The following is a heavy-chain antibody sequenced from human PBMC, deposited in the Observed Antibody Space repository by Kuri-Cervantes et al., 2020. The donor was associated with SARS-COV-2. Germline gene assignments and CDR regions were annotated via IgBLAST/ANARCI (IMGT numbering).Heavy chain of an antibody. Sequence: GSLRLSCAVSGGSFSGYYWGWIRQPPGKGLEWIGEINHSGSTNYNPSLNSRLTISVDTSKNQFSLKLSSVTAADTAVYYCARFCYGWEAAVRGCWFDPWGQGTLVTVSS. CDR3: ARFCYGWEAAVRGCWFDP. CDR1: GGSFSGYY. J-gene: IGHJ5*02. D-gene: IGHD1-26*01. CDR2: INHSGST. V-gene: IGHV4-34*01.